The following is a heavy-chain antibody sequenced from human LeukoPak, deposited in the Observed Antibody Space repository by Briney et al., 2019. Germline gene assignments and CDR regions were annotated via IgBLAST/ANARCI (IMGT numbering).Heavy chain of an antibody. Sequence: GGSLRLSCAASGFTFSSYWMSWVRQAPGKGLEWVANIKQDGSEKYYVDSVKGRFTISRDNAKNSLYLQMNSLRAEDTAVYYCARLDSMVRGVIYFDYWGQGTLVTVSS. J-gene: IGHJ4*02. CDR2: IKQDGSEK. V-gene: IGHV3-7*01. CDR1: GFTFSSYW. D-gene: IGHD3-10*01. CDR3: ARLDSMVRGVIYFDY.